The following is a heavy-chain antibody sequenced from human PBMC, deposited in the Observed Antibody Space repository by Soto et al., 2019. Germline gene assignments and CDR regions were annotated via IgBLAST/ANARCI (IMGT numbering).Heavy chain of an antibody. CDR2: ISYDGSNK. Sequence: QVQLVESGGGVVQPGRSLRLSCAASGFTFSSYGMHWVRQAPGKGLEWVAVISYDGSNKYYADSVKGRFTISRDNSKNTLYLQMNGLRAEDTAVYYCAKAGILGYCSSTSCYTSDSSGWYSDYWGQGTLVTVSS. CDR1: GFTFSSYG. D-gene: IGHD2-2*02. CDR3: AKAGILGYCSSTSCYTSDSSGWYSDY. V-gene: IGHV3-30*18. J-gene: IGHJ4*02.